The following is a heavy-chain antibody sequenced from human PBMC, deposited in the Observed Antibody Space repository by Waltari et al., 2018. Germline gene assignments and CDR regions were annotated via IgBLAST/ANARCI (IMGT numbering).Heavy chain of an antibody. V-gene: IGHV4-39*07. CDR2: IYYSGRS. J-gene: IGHJ4*02. Sequence: QLQLLESGPGLVKPSETLSLTCTVSGYSVINSNYSWGCIRQPPGKGLEWIGNIYYSGRSSYKPSLKSRVIISVDTSKNQFSVRLTSVTAADTAVFYCARLSPPMWVRGVKGGYYFDYWGPGTLVTVSS. CDR3: ARLSPPMWVRGVKGGYYFDY. CDR1: GYSVINSNYS. D-gene: IGHD3-10*01.